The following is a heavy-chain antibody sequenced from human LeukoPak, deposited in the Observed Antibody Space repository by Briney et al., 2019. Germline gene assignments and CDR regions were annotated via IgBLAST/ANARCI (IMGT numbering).Heavy chain of an antibody. Sequence: ASVKVSCKASGYTFTSYDINWVRQATGQGLEWMGWMNPNSGNTGYAQKFQGRVTMTEDTSTDTAYMELSSLRSEDTAVYYCATFSSSWSDYYYYYMDVWGKGTTVTVSS. CDR2: MNPNSGNT. CDR3: ATFSSSWSDYYYYYMDV. V-gene: IGHV1-8*01. CDR1: GYTFTSYD. D-gene: IGHD6-13*01. J-gene: IGHJ6*03.